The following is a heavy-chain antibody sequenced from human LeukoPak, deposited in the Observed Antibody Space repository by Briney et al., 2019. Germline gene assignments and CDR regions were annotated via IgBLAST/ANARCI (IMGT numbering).Heavy chain of an antibody. Sequence: ASVKVSCKASGYTFTSYDINWVRQATGQGLEWTGWMNPNSGNTGYAQKFQGRVTMTRNTSISTAYMELSSLRSEDTAVYYCAILKGYCSGGSCDMGYYFDYWGQGTLVTVSS. CDR3: AILKGYCSGGSCDMGYYFDY. CDR1: GYTFTSYD. J-gene: IGHJ4*02. CDR2: MNPNSGNT. D-gene: IGHD2-15*01. V-gene: IGHV1-8*01.